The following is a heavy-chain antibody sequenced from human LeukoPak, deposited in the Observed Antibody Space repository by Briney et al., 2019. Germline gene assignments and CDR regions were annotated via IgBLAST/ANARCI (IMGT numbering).Heavy chain of an antibody. CDR1: GGSITSRSYY. V-gene: IGHV4-39*01. CDR3: ASLPSGRFDY. D-gene: IGHD6-25*01. J-gene: IGHJ4*02. CDR2: IYYSGST. Sequence: SETLSLTCTVSGGSITSRSYYWVWIRQPPGKGLEWIGTIYYSGSTYYNPSLKSRFTISVDTSKNQFSLKLSSVTAADTAMYYCASLPSGRFDYWGQGTLVTVSS.